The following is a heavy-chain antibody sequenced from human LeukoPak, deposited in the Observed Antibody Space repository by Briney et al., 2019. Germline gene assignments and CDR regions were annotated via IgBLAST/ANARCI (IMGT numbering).Heavy chain of an antibody. CDR2: ISSSGSTI. J-gene: IGHJ4*02. V-gene: IGHV3-48*03. CDR1: GFTFSTYE. D-gene: IGHD3-22*01. Sequence: GGSLRLSCAASGFTFSTYEMNWVRQAPGKGLEWVSYISSSGSTIYYADSVKGRFTISRDNAKNSLYLQMNSLRAEDTAVYYCARAATYDSSGPTDYWGQGTLVTVSS. CDR3: ARAATYDSSGPTDY.